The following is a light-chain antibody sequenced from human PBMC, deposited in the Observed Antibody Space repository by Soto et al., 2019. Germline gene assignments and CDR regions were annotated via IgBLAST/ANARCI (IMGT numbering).Light chain of an antibody. J-gene: IGKJ1*01. CDR1: QSISSY. Sequence: DIQMTQSPSSLSASVGDRVTITCRASQSISSYLNWYQQKPGKAPKLLIYAASSLQSGVPSRFSGSASGTDFTLTISSLQPEDFATYYWQQSDSTPPTFGRGTKVE. CDR3: QQSDSTPPT. V-gene: IGKV1-39*01. CDR2: AAS.